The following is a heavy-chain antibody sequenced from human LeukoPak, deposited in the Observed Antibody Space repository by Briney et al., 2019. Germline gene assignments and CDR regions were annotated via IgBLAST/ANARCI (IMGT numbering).Heavy chain of an antibody. D-gene: IGHD6-19*01. CDR3: VLGGQSSAWYSGSY. Sequence: PGGSLRLSCAASGFTFSSYWMSWVRQAPGKGLEWVANIKQDGNEKNYVDSVKGRFTISRDNAKNSLYLQMNSLRVDDAAVYYYVLGGQSSAWYSGSYWGQGTVVTVSS. CDR2: IKQDGNEK. CDR1: GFTFSSYW. J-gene: IGHJ4*02. V-gene: IGHV3-7*01.